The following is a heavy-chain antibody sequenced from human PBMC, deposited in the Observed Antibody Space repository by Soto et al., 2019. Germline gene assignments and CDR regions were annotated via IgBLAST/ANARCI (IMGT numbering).Heavy chain of an antibody. CDR1: GYTFINYG. V-gene: IGHV1-18*01. CDR3: ARWSAIVGGAEALDV. D-gene: IGHD1-26*01. Sequence: QVQLVQSGAEVKKPGASVRVSCKTSGYTFINYGITWVRQAPGQGLEWMGWLSAYNGDTSSSEKLQDRFTMTTDTSTNKGYMDLRSLTSDDTAVYYCARWSAIVGGAEALDVWGQGTMVIVSS. J-gene: IGHJ3*01. CDR2: LSAYNGDT.